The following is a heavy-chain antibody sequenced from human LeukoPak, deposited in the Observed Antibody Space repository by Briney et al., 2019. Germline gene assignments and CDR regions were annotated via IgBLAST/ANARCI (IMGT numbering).Heavy chain of an antibody. J-gene: IGHJ6*02. CDR1: GFSFSDYS. V-gene: IGHV3-21*01. D-gene: IGHD3-3*01. CDR2: ISSSSTYT. CDR3: AREMLGRGYGVDV. Sequence: EGSLRLSCAATGFSFSDYSMKWVRQAPGEGLECVSSISSSSTYTYYADSVKGRFAISRDNAKKSLYLQMDSLRAEDTAVYYCAREMLGRGYGVDVWGHGTTVTVSS.